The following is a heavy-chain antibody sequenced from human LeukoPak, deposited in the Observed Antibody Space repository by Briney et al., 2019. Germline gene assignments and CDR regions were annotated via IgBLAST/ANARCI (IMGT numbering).Heavy chain of an antibody. D-gene: IGHD3-10*01. CDR3: ARDLDYYGSGSYSQIDS. V-gene: IGHV4-34*01. Sequence: SETLSLTCAVYGGSFSGYYWGWIRQPPGKGREWIGSIYYSVSTYYNPSLKSRVTISVDTSKNQFSLKLSSVTAADTAVYYCARDLDYYGSGSYSQIDSWGPGTLVTVSS. J-gene: IGHJ4*02. CDR1: GGSFSGYY. CDR2: IYYSVST.